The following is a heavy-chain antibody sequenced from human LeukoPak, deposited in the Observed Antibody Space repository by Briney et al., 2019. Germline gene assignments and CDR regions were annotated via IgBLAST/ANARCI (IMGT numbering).Heavy chain of an antibody. J-gene: IGHJ5*02. CDR3: ARSWSGWYGNHNWFDP. V-gene: IGHV4-34*01. CDR2: INHSGST. Sequence: PSETLSLTCAVYGGSFSGYYWSWIRQPPGKGLEWIGEINHSGSTNYNPSLKSRVTISVDTSKDQFSLKLSSVTAADTAVYYCARSWSGWYGNHNWFDPWGQGTLVTVSS. CDR1: GGSFSGYY. D-gene: IGHD6-19*01.